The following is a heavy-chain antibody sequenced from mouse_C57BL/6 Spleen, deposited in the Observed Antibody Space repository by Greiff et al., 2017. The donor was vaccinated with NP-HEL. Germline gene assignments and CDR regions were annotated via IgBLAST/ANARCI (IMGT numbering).Heavy chain of an antibody. CDR3: TTDYYGSRYAMDY. Sequence: EVQLQQSGAELVRPGASVKLSCTASGFNIKDDYMHWVKQRPEQGLEWIGWIDPENGDTEYASKFQGKATITADTSSNTAYLQLSSLTCEDPAVYYCTTDYYGSRYAMDYWGQGTSVTVSS. CDR2: IDPENGDT. CDR1: GFNIKDDY. J-gene: IGHJ4*01. V-gene: IGHV14-4*01. D-gene: IGHD1-1*01.